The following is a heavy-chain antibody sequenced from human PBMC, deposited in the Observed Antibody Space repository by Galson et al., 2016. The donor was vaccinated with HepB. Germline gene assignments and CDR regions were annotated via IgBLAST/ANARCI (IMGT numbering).Heavy chain of an antibody. V-gene: IGHV3-7*05. CDR3: ARDADYQNTNAHYDVFDI. CDR1: GFIFRSYW. J-gene: IGHJ3*02. CDR2: IKEDGSDK. D-gene: IGHD2-8*01. Sequence: SLRLSCAASGFIFRSYWMIWVRQAPGEGLEWVAKIKEDGSDKFYVDSVKGRFTISRDNAKNSLYLQMNSLRAEDTAVYYCARDADYQNTNAHYDVFDIWGQGTMVTVSS.